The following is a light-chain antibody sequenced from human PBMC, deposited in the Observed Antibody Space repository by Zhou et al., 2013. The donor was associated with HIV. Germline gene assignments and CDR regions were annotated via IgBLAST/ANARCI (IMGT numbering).Light chain of an antibody. CDR2: DAS. CDR3: QQYGSSPIT. CDR1: QSVSSNY. V-gene: IGKV3-20*01. Sequence: EIVMTQSPATLSVSPGERATLSCRASQSVSSNYLAWYQQKPGQAPRLLIYDASSRAAGIPDRFSGSGSGTDFTLTISRLEPEDFAVYYCQQYGSSPITFGQGTRL. J-gene: IGKJ5*01.